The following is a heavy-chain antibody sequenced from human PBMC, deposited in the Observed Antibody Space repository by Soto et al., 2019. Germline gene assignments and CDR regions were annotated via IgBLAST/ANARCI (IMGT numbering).Heavy chain of an antibody. V-gene: IGHV3-7*02. J-gene: IGHJ4*02. Sequence: EVQLVESGGGLVQPGGSLRLSCAASGFTFSSYWMTWVRQAPGKGLEWVANIKQDGSEKYYVDSVKGRFTISRDNAKNSLYLQMSSLRAGDTAVYYCATHPSSSGWYCWGQGTLVTVSS. CDR3: ATHPSSSGWYC. D-gene: IGHD6-13*01. CDR2: IKQDGSEK. CDR1: GFTFSSYW.